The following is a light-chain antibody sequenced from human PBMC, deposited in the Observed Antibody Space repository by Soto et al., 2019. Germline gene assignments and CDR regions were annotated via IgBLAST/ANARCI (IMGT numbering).Light chain of an antibody. V-gene: IGLV2-14*03. CDR2: DVR. CDR3: SAYTSSSTPYV. CDR1: SNDVGGYNY. Sequence: QSALTQPASVSGSPGQSITISCTGTSNDVGGYNYVSWYQKHPDTAPKLIIYDVRYRPSGVSNRFSGYKSGNTASLTISGLQAEDEADYYCSAYTSSSTPYVFGSGTKVTVL. J-gene: IGLJ1*01.